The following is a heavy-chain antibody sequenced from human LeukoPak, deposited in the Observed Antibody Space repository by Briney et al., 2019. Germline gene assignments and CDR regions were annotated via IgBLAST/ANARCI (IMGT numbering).Heavy chain of an antibody. CDR1: GFIFSSYA. CDR3: ATVAIRAEFHFDH. J-gene: IGHJ4*02. CDR2: INHNGNT. V-gene: IGHV4-34*01. D-gene: IGHD3-10*01. Sequence: GSLRLSCAASGFIFSSYAMSWIRQHPGKGLEWIGEINHNGNTNYDPSLKGRVTLSVDKSKNQFSLKLRSVTAADTALYYCATVAIRAEFHFDHWGQGLLVTVSS.